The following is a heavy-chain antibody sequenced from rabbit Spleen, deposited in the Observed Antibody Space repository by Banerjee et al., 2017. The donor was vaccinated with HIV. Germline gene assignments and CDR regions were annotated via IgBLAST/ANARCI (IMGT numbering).Heavy chain of an antibody. D-gene: IGHD1-1*01. V-gene: IGHV1S40*01. CDR2: IYAGSSGDT. CDR1: GFSFSSYYY. CDR3: ARSLYNNDGGYWDL. Sequence: QSLEESGGGLVQPEGSLTLTCTASGFSFSSYYYMCWVRQAPGKGLEWIACIYAGSSGDTYYATWAKGRFTISKTSSTTVTLQMTSLTAADTATYFCARSLYNNDGGYWDLWGPGTLVTVS. J-gene: IGHJ4*01.